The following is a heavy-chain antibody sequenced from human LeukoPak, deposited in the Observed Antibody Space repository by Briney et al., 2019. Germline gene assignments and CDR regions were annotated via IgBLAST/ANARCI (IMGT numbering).Heavy chain of an antibody. CDR3: ARDSSVQLWLVYYFDY. J-gene: IGHJ4*02. Sequence: GGSLRLSCAASGFTFSSYWMNWARQAPGKGLEWVAVISYDGSNKYYADSVKGRFTISRDNSKNTLYLQMNSLRAEDTAVYYCARDSSVQLWLVYYFDYWGQGTLVTVSS. CDR1: GFTFSSYW. CDR2: ISYDGSNK. V-gene: IGHV3-30-3*01. D-gene: IGHD5-18*01.